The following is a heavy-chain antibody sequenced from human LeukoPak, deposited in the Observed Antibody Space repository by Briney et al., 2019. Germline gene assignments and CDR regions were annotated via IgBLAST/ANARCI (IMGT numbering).Heavy chain of an antibody. D-gene: IGHD2/OR15-2a*01. CDR2: IWYDGSNK. CDR1: GFTFSSYG. Sequence: GGSLRLSCAASGFTFSSYGMHWVRQAPGKGLEWVALIWYDGSNKYYTDSVKGRLTISRDNSKNTLYLQMNSLRAEDTAVYYCKNEINKYKPAPWKGGSPTSRENSKTPLYLKRNGLRAKKRVVIYVAREGPRGNPKSASWGKGPLVTVPS. CDR3: KNEINKYKPAPWKGGSPTSRENSKTPLYLKRNGLRAKKRVVIYVAREGPRGNPKSAS. J-gene: IGHJ5*02. V-gene: IGHV3-33*06.